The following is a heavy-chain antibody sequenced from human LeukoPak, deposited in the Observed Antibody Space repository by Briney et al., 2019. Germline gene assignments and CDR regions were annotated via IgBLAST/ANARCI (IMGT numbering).Heavy chain of an antibody. J-gene: IGHJ3*01. Sequence: PAGGSLRLSCAASGFTFSSYGMHWVRQAPGKGLEWVAVISYDGSNKYYADSVKGRFTISRDNSKNTLYLQMNSLRAEDTAVYYCAKDGVATIIPFYPQNWGQGTMVTVSS. CDR3: AKDGVATIIPFYPQN. CDR1: GFTFSSYG. D-gene: IGHD5-12*01. V-gene: IGHV3-30*18. CDR2: ISYDGSNK.